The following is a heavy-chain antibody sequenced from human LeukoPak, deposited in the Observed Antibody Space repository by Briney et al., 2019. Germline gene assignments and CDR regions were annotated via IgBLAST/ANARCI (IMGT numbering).Heavy chain of an antibody. CDR2: IRSKSYGGAT. Sequence: GGFLRLSCTVSGFTFGDYAMGWFRQAPGKGLEWVGFIRSKSYGGATEYAASLKGGFTISRDDSKSIAYLQMNSLKTEDTAVYYCTRGVINFYYFDYWGQGTLVTVSS. D-gene: IGHD3-16*02. V-gene: IGHV3-49*03. CDR1: GFTFGDYA. J-gene: IGHJ4*02. CDR3: TRGVINFYYFDY.